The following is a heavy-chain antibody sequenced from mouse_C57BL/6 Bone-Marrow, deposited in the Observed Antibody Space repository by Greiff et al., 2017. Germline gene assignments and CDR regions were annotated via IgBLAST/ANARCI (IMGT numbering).Heavy chain of an antibody. CDR2: IDPANGNT. CDR3: TGSDYYGSSYRGDYFDY. V-gene: IGHV14-3*01. D-gene: IGHD1-1*01. J-gene: IGHJ2*01. CDR1: GFNIKNTY. Sequence: EVQLQQSVAELVRPGASVKLSCTASGFNIKNTYMHWVKQRPEQGLEWIGRIDPANGNTKYAPKFQGKATITADTSSNTAYQQLSSLTSEDTANYYCTGSDYYGSSYRGDYFDYWGQGTTLTVSS.